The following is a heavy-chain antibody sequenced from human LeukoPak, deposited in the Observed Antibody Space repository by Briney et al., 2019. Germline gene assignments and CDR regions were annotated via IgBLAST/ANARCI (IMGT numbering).Heavy chain of an antibody. Sequence: SETLSLTCTVSGGSISSYYWSWIRQPPGKGLVWIGNIYYSGSTNYNPSLKSRVTISVDTSSNHFSLKLSSVTAADTAVYYCARGRLQLSYWSQGTLVTVSS. CDR3: ARGRLQLSY. D-gene: IGHD5-24*01. CDR1: GGSISSYY. V-gene: IGHV4-59*01. J-gene: IGHJ4*02. CDR2: IYYSGST.